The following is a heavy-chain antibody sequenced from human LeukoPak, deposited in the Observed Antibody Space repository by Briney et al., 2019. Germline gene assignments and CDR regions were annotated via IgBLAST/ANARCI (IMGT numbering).Heavy chain of an antibody. CDR1: GGSISYYY. Sequence: PSETLSLTCTVSGGSISYYYWSWIRQPAGKGLEWIGRIYTSGSTDYNPSLKSRVTMSVDTSKNQFSLRLNSVTAADTAVYYCARGQTLNDFWSGYLFDPWGQGTLVTVSS. D-gene: IGHD3-3*01. CDR2: IYTSGST. CDR3: ARGQTLNDFWSGYLFDP. V-gene: IGHV4-4*07. J-gene: IGHJ5*02.